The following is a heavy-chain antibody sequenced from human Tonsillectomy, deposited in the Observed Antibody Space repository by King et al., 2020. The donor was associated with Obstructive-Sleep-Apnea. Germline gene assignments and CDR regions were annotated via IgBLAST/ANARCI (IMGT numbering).Heavy chain of an antibody. CDR1: GFTFSSYA. J-gene: IGHJ4*02. Sequence: VQLVESGGGLVQPGGSLRLSCAASGFTFSSYAMSWVRQAPGKGLVWVSGISGSGGSTYYADSVRGRFTISRDNSKNTLYLQMNSLRAEDTAVYYCAKGNGDYVKICFDYWGQGTLVTVSS. D-gene: IGHD4-17*01. CDR3: AKGNGDYVKICFDY. CDR2: ISGSGGST. V-gene: IGHV3-23*04.